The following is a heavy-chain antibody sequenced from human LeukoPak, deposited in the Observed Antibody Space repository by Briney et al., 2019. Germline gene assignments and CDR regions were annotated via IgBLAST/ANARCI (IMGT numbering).Heavy chain of an antibody. CDR2: ISYDGSNK. D-gene: IGHD5-18*01. V-gene: IGHV3-30*18. CDR3: AKGDTAMVTIDY. CDR1: GFTFSSYG. Sequence: PGGSLRLSCAASGFTFSSYGMHWVRQAPGKGLEWVAVISYDGSNKYYADSVKGRFTISRDNSKNTLYLQMNSLGAEDTAVYYCAKGDTAMVTIDYWGQGTLVTVSS. J-gene: IGHJ4*02.